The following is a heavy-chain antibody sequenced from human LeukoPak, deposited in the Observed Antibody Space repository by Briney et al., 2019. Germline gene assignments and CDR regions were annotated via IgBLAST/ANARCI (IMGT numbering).Heavy chain of an antibody. CDR3: ARDPRIAVAGKYFDY. J-gene: IGHJ4*02. V-gene: IGHV1-2*06. D-gene: IGHD6-19*01. CDR2: INPNSGDT. CDR1: GYTFTGYY. Sequence: ASVKVSCKASGYTFTGYYIHLVRQAPGQGLEWMGRINPNSGDTNYVQKLQGRVNMTRDTSISTDYMELSRLSSDDTAVYYCARDPRIAVAGKYFDYWGQGTLVTVSS.